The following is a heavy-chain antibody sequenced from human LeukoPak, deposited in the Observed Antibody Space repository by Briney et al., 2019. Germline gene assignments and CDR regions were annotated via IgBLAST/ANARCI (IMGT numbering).Heavy chain of an antibody. V-gene: IGHV4-39*01. Sequence: SETLSLTCTVSGGSISSSSAYWGWIRQPPGKGLEWIGSIYYSKNTYYNPTLKSRVTISADTSKNQFSLTLGSVSATDTAVYYCVSPRGFSYGYFDYWGQGTLVTVSS. J-gene: IGHJ4*02. CDR1: GGSISSSSAY. CDR3: VSPRGFSYGYFDY. D-gene: IGHD5-18*01. CDR2: IYYSKNT.